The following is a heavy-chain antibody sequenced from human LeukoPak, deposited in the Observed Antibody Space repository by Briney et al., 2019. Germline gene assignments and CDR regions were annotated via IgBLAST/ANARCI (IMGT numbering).Heavy chain of an antibody. J-gene: IGHJ4*02. V-gene: IGHV4-34*01. D-gene: IGHD3-16*01. CDR3: ARGRWGRGHVDY. CDR1: GGSFSGYY. CDR2: INHSGST. Sequence: PSETLSLTCAVYGGSFSGYYWSWIRQPPGKGLEWIGEINHSGSTNYNPSLKSRVTISVDTSKNQFSLKLSSVTAADTAVYYCARGRWGRGHVDYWGQGTLVTVSS.